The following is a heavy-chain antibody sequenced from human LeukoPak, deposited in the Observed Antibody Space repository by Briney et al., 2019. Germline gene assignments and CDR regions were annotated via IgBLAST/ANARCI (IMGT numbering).Heavy chain of an antibody. Sequence: PSETLSLTCTVSGGSINSYYWSWIRQPPGKGLEWIGYIYDSGSTSYNPSLKSRVTISVDTSKNKFSLKLSSVTAADTAVYYCARRGGNSAYGLDVWGQGTTVTVSS. CDR3: ARRGGNSAYGLDV. V-gene: IGHV4-59*08. CDR2: IYDSGST. CDR1: GGSINSYY. J-gene: IGHJ6*01. D-gene: IGHD4-23*01.